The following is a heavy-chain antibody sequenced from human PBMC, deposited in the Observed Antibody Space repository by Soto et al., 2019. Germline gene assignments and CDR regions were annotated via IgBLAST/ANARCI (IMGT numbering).Heavy chain of an antibody. CDR1: GFTFTSYW. D-gene: IGHD6-13*01. CDR2: IKQDGSEK. Sequence: GGSLRLSCAASGFTFTSYWMIWVRQAPGKGLEWVANIKQDGSEKYYVDSVKGRFTISRDNAKDSLYLQMNSLRAEDTAVYYCAKAATASIAAAAFFDYWGQGTLVTVSS. J-gene: IGHJ4*02. V-gene: IGHV3-7*05. CDR3: AKAATASIAAAAFFDY.